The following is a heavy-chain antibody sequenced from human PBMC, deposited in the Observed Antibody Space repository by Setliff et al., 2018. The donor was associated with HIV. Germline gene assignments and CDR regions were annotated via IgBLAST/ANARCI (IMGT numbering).Heavy chain of an antibody. CDR1: GFTFSSHS. J-gene: IGHJ4*02. CDR2: ISGSGSTI. V-gene: IGHV3-48*01. Sequence: GGSLRLSCAASGFTFSSHSMNWVRQAPGKGLEWITRISGSGSTIYYADSVKGRFTISRDNAKNSLYLQMNSLRAEDTAVYYCARESYYDRSGYYVPLDYWGQGTLVTVSS. D-gene: IGHD3-22*01. CDR3: ARESYYDRSGYYVPLDY.